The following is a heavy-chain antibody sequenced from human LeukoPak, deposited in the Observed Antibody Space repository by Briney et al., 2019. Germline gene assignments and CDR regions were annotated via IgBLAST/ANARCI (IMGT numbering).Heavy chain of an antibody. CDR2: IYHSGST. CDR1: GGSISSGNW. Sequence: PSETLSLTCAVSGGSISSGNWWSWVRQPPGKGLEWIGEIYHSGSTNYNPSLKSRVTISVDNSNNHFSLKLFSMTAADTAVYYCAMDLRYSWYYFDYWGQGTLVTVSS. J-gene: IGHJ4*02. D-gene: IGHD1-1*01. CDR3: AMDLRYSWYYFDY. V-gene: IGHV4-4*02.